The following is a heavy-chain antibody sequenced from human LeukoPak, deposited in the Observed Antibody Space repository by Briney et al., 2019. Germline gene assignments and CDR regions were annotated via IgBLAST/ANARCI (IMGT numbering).Heavy chain of an antibody. CDR2: IHYSGST. V-gene: IGHV4-31*03. CDR1: GGSISSGGYY. J-gene: IGHJ4*02. Sequence: SQTLSLTCTVSGGSISSGGYYWSWIRQHPGKGLEWIGYIHYSGSTYYNPSLKSRVTISVDTSKNQFSLKLSSVTAADTAVYYCARDQYYGSGSYYTLGYWGQGTLVTVSS. CDR3: ARDQYYGSGSYYTLGY. D-gene: IGHD3-10*01.